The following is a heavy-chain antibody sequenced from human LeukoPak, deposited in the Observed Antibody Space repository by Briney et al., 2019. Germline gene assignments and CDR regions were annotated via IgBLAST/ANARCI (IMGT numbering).Heavy chain of an antibody. D-gene: IGHD3-22*01. Sequence: SETLSLTCAVYGGSFSGYYWSWIRQPPGKGLEWIGEINHSGSTNYNPSLKSRVTISVDTSKNQFSLKPSSVTAADTAVYYCARGQDYYDSSGLDYWGQGTLVTVSS. V-gene: IGHV4-34*01. CDR1: GGSFSGYY. J-gene: IGHJ4*02. CDR3: ARGQDYYDSSGLDY. CDR2: INHSGST.